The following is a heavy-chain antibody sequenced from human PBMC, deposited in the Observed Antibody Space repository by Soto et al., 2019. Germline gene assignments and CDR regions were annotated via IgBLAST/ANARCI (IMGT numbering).Heavy chain of an antibody. Sequence: QVQLVQSGAEVKKPGASVKVSCKASGYTFTSYGISWVRQAPGQGLEWMGWISAYSGNTNYAQKLQGRVTMTTDTSTSTAYMELRSLSSDDTAVYYCGRDRVAAAVHYYFDYWGQGTLVTVSS. V-gene: IGHV1-18*01. CDR1: GYTFTSYG. J-gene: IGHJ4*02. D-gene: IGHD6-13*01. CDR3: GRDRVAAAVHYYFDY. CDR2: ISAYSGNT.